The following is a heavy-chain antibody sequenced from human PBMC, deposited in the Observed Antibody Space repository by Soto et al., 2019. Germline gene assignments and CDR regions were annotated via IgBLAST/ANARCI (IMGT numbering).Heavy chain of an antibody. Sequence: SETLSLTCTVSGGSISSHYWSWLRQPAGKGLEWIGRIYIGRSTNYNPSLKSRVTMSVDTSKNQLSLKLSSVTAADTAMYYCARLRYCSGGHCYSDYWGQGALVTVSS. CDR1: GGSISSHY. CDR2: IYIGRST. CDR3: ARLRYCSGGHCYSDY. V-gene: IGHV4-4*07. D-gene: IGHD2-15*01. J-gene: IGHJ4*02.